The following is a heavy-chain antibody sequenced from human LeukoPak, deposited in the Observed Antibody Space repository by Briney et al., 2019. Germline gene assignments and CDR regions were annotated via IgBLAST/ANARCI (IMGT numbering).Heavy chain of an antibody. CDR1: VFTFSTYN. V-gene: IGHV3-21*01. CDR2: ITSSSRYT. CDR3: ARDSGWHLS. J-gene: IGHJ4*02. Sequence: GGSLRLSCAASVFTFSTYNMNWVRQAPGKGLEWVSSITSSSRYTFYADSVKGRFTISRDNAKNSLYLQMNSLRAEDTAVYYCARDSGWHLSWGQGTLVTVSS. D-gene: IGHD6-25*01.